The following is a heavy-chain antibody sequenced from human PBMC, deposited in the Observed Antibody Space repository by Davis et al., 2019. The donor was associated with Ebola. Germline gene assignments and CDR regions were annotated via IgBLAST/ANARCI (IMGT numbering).Heavy chain of an antibody. CDR2: IYYSGST. D-gene: IGHD6-6*01. V-gene: IGHV4-61*05. CDR1: GGSISSSSYY. Sequence: GSLRLSCTVSGGSISSSSYYWSWIRQPPGKGLEWIGYIYYSGSTNCNPSLKSRVTTSVDTSKNQFSLKVSSVTAADTAVYYCARASSSMVRFRKKYYFDYWGQGTLVTVSS. CDR3: ARASSSMVRFRKKYYFDY. J-gene: IGHJ4*02.